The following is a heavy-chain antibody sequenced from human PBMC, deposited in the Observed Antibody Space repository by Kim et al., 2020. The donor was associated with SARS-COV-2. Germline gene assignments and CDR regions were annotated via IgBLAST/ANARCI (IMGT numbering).Heavy chain of an antibody. CDR2: VKPSAGTT. CDR1: GYTFVDNY. Sequence: ASVKVSCKASGYTFVDNYIHWVRQAPGQGLEWMGIVKPSAGTTKHTQKFQGRLTLTWDTSASTAYMEVNSLRSEDTAMYYCAREGPLEAKMFDSWGQGTLVTVSS. CDR3: AREGPLEAKMFDS. J-gene: IGHJ4*02. V-gene: IGHV1-46*01. D-gene: IGHD5-12*01.